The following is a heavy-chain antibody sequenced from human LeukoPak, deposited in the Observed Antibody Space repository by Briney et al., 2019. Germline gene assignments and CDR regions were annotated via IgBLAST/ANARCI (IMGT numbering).Heavy chain of an antibody. CDR3: ARDGYYGSGVDY. CDR1: GGTFSSYA. V-gene: IGHV1-69*05. D-gene: IGHD3-10*01. J-gene: IGHJ4*02. Sequence: GASVKVSCKASGGTFSSYAISWVRQAPGQGLEWMGGIIPIFGTANYAQKFQGRVTITTDESTSTAYMELSSLRSEDTAVYHCARDGYYGSGVDYWGQGTLVTVSS. CDR2: IIPIFGTA.